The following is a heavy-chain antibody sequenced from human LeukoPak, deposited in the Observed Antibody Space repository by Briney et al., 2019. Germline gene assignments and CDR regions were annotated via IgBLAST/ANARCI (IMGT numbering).Heavy chain of an antibody. D-gene: IGHD1-26*01. CDR2: INPNSGGT. J-gene: IGHJ6*02. V-gene: IGHV1-2*02. CDR3: AGGASRTEVGYYYGMDV. Sequence: ASVKVSCKASGYTFTGYYMHWVRQAPGQGLEWMGWINPNSGGTNYAQKFQGRVTMTRDTSISTAYMELSRLRSDDTAVYYCAGGASRTEVGYYYGMDVWGQGTTVTVSS. CDR1: GYTFTGYY.